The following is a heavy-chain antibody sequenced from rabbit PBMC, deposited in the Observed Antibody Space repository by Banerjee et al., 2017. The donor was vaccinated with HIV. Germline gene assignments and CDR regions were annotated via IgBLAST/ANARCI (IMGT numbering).Heavy chain of an antibody. D-gene: IGHD2-1*01. Sequence: QEQLVESGGGLVKPGASLTLTCTASGFSLSNNYWICWVRQAPGKGLEWIACIDSGSSGFTYFASWAKGRFTISKTSSTTVTLQITSLTDADTATYFCARDHVDDWYSLFNVWGPGTLVTVS. CDR2: IDSGSSGFT. J-gene: IGHJ4*01. CDR3: ARDHVDDWYSLFNV. V-gene: IGHV1S45*01. CDR1: GFSLSNNYW.